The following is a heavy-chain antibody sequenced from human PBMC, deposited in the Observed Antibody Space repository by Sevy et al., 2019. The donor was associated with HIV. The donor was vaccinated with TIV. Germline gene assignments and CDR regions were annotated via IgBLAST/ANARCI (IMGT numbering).Heavy chain of an antibody. Sequence: GGSLRLSCVASGFSFRSYWMTWVRQAPGKGLEWVAKIYQDGSEKYYADSVKGRFTISRDNAKNSLYLQMNSLRVEDTAMYYCARRFNIVGATHFDYWGQGTLVTVSS. V-gene: IGHV3-7*01. CDR2: IYQDGSEK. CDR3: ARRFNIVGATHFDY. J-gene: IGHJ4*02. D-gene: IGHD1-26*01. CDR1: GFSFRSYW.